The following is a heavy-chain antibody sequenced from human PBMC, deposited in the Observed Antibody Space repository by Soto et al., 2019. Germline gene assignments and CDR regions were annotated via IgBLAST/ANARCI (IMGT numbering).Heavy chain of an antibody. CDR3: ARAVSEGPSDY. J-gene: IGHJ4*02. CDR2: INPSGGST. Sequence: ASVKVSCKASGYSFITYYLHWVRQAPGQGLEWMAIINPSGGSTTYAQKFQGRVTLTRDTATSTAYMELSRLRSDDTAVYYCARAVSEGPSDYWGQGTLVTVSS. CDR1: GYSFITYY. V-gene: IGHV1-46*01.